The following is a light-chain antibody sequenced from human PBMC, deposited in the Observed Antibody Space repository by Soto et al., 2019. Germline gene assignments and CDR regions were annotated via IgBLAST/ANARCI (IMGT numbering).Light chain of an antibody. V-gene: IGKV3-15*01. Sequence: EIVMTQSPATLSVSPGESATRSCRASQSVSSNLAWYQQTPCQAPRLLIYGASTRATGIPARFSGSGSGTEFTLTISSLQSEDFAVYYCQQYNNWPPKTFGQGTKVEIK. CDR2: GAS. J-gene: IGKJ1*01. CDR3: QQYNNWPPKT. CDR1: QSVSSN.